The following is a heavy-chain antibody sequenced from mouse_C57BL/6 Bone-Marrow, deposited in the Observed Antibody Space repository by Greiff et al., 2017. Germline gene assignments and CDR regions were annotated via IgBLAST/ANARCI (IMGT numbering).Heavy chain of an antibody. D-gene: IGHD2-12*01. Sequence: EVNVVESGGGLVQPGGSLKLSCAASGFAFSDYGMAWVRQAPRKGPEWVAFISNLAYRIYYAETVTGRFTISRENAKNTLYLEVSSLRSEDTAMYYGARLNDGNAMDDWGQGTSVTVSS. CDR1: GFAFSDYG. CDR2: ISNLAYRI. CDR3: ARLNDGNAMDD. J-gene: IGHJ4*01. V-gene: IGHV5-15*01.